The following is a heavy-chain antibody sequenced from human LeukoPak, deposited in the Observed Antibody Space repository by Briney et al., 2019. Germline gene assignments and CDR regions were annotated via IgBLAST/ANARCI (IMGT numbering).Heavy chain of an antibody. CDR1: GGSISSSNW. Sequence: GTLSLTCAVSGGSISSSNWWRWVRQPPGKGQEWIGEIYHSGSTNYNPSLKRRVTISVDKSKNQVSLKLSSVTAADTAVYYCARSKGGYCSSTSCSPPYYYYYMDVWGKGTTVTVSS. CDR3: ARSKGGYCSSTSCSPPYYYYYMDV. D-gene: IGHD2-2*01. V-gene: IGHV4-4*02. J-gene: IGHJ6*03. CDR2: IYHSGST.